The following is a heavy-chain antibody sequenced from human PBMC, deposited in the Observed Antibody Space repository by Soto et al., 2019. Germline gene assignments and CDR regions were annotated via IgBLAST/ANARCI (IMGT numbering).Heavy chain of an antibody. D-gene: IGHD1-1*01. CDR1: GYTFTAYY. J-gene: IGHJ6*02. Sequence: QAQLVQSGAEAKKPGASVKVSCEASGYTFTAYYIHWLRQAPGQGLEWLGWINPSSGDTYYAQKFQGRVPMSRDTAIMTAYMEMNRLRSADTAVYYCARLDDSYYYGMDVWGQGTTVTVSS. CDR3: ARLDDSYYYGMDV. V-gene: IGHV1-2*02. CDR2: INPSSGDT.